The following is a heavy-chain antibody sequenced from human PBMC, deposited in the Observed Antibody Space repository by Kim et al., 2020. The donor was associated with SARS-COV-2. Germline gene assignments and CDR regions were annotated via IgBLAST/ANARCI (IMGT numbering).Heavy chain of an antibody. D-gene: IGHD1-26*01. CDR3: ARAEVGATLFDY. J-gene: IGHJ4*02. V-gene: IGHV1-69*04. Sequence: NYAQKFQGRVTITADKSTSTAYMELSSLRSEDTAVYYCARAEVGATLFDYWGQGTLVTVSS.